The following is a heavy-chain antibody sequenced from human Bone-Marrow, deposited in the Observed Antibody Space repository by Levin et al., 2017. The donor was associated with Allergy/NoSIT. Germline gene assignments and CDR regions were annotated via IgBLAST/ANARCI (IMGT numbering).Heavy chain of an antibody. CDR3: ARLYSGSYSLGY. V-gene: IGHV4-39*01. CDR2: IYYSGST. J-gene: IGHJ4*02. Sequence: SETLSLTCTVSGGSISSSSYYWGWIRQPPGEGLEWIGTIYYSGSTYYNPSLKSRVTISVDTSKSQFSLKLSSVTAADTAVYYCARLYSGSYSLGYWGQGTLVTVSS. D-gene: IGHD1-26*01. CDR1: GGSISSSSYY.